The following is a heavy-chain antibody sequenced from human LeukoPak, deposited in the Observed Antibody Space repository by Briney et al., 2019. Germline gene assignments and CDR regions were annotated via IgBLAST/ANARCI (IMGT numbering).Heavy chain of an antibody. Sequence: GRSLRLSCAASGFTFDDYAIHWVRQAPGKGLEWVSGVSWNSGTIGYADSVRGRFTISRDNAKTSLYLQMNSLRAEDTAVYYCARDLSGVTGYTYGRGIDYWGQGTLVTVSS. V-gene: IGHV3-9*01. CDR2: VSWNSGTI. CDR3: ARDLSGVTGYTYGRGIDY. D-gene: IGHD5-18*01. CDR1: GFTFDDYA. J-gene: IGHJ4*02.